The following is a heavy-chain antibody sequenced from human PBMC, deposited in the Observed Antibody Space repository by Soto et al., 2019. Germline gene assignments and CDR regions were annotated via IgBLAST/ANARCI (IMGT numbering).Heavy chain of an antibody. V-gene: IGHV3-30-3*01. CDR2: ISYDGNNK. J-gene: IGHJ6*02. D-gene: IGHD1-26*01. CDR1: GLTFSSYA. Sequence: QVQLVESGGGVVQPGRSLRLSCAASGLTFSSYAMHWVRQAPGRGLEWVAVISYDGNNKYYADSVKGRFTISRDNSKNTLYLQMNSLRAEDTAVYYCATDLESGTYPQDYSYTMDVWGLGTTVTVSS. CDR3: ATDLESGTYPQDYSYTMDV.